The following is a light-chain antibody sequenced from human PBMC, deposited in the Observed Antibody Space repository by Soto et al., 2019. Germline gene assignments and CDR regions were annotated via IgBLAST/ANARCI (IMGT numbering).Light chain of an antibody. J-gene: IGKJ4*01. Sequence: EIVLTQSPSTLSLSPGERATLSCRASQSVSSYLAWYQQKPGQAPRLLIYDASNRATGIPARFSGSGSGTDFTLTISSLEPEDFAVYYCQQRSNWPPRLTFGGGTKVDIK. CDR3: QQRSNWPPRLT. V-gene: IGKV3-11*01. CDR1: QSVSSY. CDR2: DAS.